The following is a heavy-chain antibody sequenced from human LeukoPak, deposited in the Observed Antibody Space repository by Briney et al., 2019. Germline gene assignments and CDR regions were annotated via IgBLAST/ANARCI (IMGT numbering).Heavy chain of an antibody. Sequence: ASVKDSCKVSGYTLTELSMHWVRQAPGKALEWMGGFDPEDGETIYAQKFQGRVTMTEDTSTDTAYMELSSLRSEDTAVYYCASSTLAALHFMVPGDRYFDLWGRGTLVTVSS. CDR3: ASSTLAALHFMVPGDRYFDL. CDR2: FDPEDGET. J-gene: IGHJ2*01. D-gene: IGHD3-10*01. CDR1: GYTLTELS. V-gene: IGHV1-24*01.